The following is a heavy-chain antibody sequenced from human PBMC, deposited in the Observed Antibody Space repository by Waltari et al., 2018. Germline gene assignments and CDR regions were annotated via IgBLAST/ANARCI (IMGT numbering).Heavy chain of an antibody. V-gene: IGHV5-51*01. J-gene: IGHJ5*02. CDR2: IYPGDSDT. CDR3: VRQVGTNWFDP. Sequence: EMQLVQSGAEVKKPGESLKISCQGSGYTFTNYWIGWVRQMPGKGREWMGIIYPGDSDTTYSPSFEGQVTISADKSISIAYLQWSSLKASDTAMYYCVRQVGTNWFDPWGQGTLVTVSS. D-gene: IGHD5-12*01. CDR1: GYTFTNYW.